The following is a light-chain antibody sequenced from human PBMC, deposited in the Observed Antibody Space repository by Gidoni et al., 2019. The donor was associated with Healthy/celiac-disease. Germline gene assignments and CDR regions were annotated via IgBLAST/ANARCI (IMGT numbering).Light chain of an antibody. CDR2: AAS. Sequence: DIQMTQSPSSLSASVGDRVTITCRASQGISNSLAWYQQKPGKVPKLLIDAASTFQSGVPSRFSGSGSGTDFTLTISSLQPEDVATYYCQKYNSAPQTFGQGTKVEIK. CDR3: QKYNSAPQT. J-gene: IGKJ1*01. V-gene: IGKV1-27*01. CDR1: QGISNS.